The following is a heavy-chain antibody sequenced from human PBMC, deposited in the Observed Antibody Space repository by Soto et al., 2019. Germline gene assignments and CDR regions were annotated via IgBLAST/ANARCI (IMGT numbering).Heavy chain of an antibody. CDR1: GFTFSSYG. CDR3: ARAQGTDYYYYYMDV. J-gene: IGHJ6*03. V-gene: IGHV3-33*01. D-gene: IGHD1-1*01. CDR2: IWYDGSNK. Sequence: GGSLRLSCAASGFTFSSYGMHWVRQAPGKGLEWVAVIWYDGSNKYYADSVKGRFTISRDNSKNTLYLQMNSLRAEDTAVYYCARAQGTDYYYYYMDVWGKGTTVTVSS.